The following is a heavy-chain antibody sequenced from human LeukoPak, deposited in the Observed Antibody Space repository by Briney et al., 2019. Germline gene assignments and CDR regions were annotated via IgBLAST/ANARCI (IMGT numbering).Heavy chain of an antibody. V-gene: IGHV3-30*03. D-gene: IGHD3-3*01. CDR2: ISYDGSNK. Sequence: GGSLRLSCAASGFTFSNHAMHWFRQAPGKGLEWVAVISYDGSNKYLPDPVKGRFTISRDNSKNTVDLQMNSLRAEDTAVYYCATDPRGGSSGYYNPHFGYWGQGTLVTVSS. CDR3: ATDPRGGSSGYYNPHFGY. J-gene: IGHJ4*02. CDR1: GFTFSNHA.